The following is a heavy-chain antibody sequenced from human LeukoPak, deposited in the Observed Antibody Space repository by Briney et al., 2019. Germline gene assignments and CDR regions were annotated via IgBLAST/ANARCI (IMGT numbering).Heavy chain of an antibody. CDR1: GGSISSSSYY. CDR2: IYYSGST. V-gene: IGHV4-39*07. Sequence: SETLSLTCTVSGGSISSSSYYWGWSRQPPGKGLEWIGNIYYSGSTYYNPSLKSRVTISVDTSKNQFSLKLSSVTAADTAVYYCARDRWQQLVYYYYYMDVWGKGTTVTVSS. CDR3: ARDRWQQLVYYYYYMDV. J-gene: IGHJ6*03. D-gene: IGHD6-13*01.